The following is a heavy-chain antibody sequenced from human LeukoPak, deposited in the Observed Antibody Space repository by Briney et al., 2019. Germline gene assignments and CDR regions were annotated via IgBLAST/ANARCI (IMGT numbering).Heavy chain of an antibody. CDR2: ISGSGGST. J-gene: IGHJ4*02. D-gene: IGHD5-12*01. CDR1: GFTFSSYA. Sequence: GGSLRLSCAASGFTFSSYAMSWVRQAPGKGLEWVSAISGSGGSTYYADSVKGRFTISRDNSKNTPYLQMNSLRAEDTAVYYCAKEPYGGYDGTTYFDYRGQGTLVTVSS. CDR3: AKEPYGGYDGTTYFDY. V-gene: IGHV3-23*01.